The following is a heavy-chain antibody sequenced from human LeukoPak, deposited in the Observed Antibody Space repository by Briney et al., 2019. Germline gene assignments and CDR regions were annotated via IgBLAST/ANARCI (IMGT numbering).Heavy chain of an antibody. J-gene: IGHJ6*03. V-gene: IGHV1-8*03. D-gene: IGHD3-22*01. CDR2: MNPNSGNT. CDR1: GYTLTSYD. Sequence: ASVKVSCKASGYTLTSYDINWVRQATGQGLEWMGWMNPNSGNTGYAQKFQGRVTITRNTSISTAYMELSSLRSEDTAVYYCARKAYYYDSSGYYGYYYYYMDVWGKGTTVTVSS. CDR3: ARKAYYYDSSGYYGYYYYYMDV.